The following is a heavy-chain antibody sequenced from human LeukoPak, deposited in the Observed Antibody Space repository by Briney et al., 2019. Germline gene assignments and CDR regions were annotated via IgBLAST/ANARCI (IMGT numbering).Heavy chain of an antibody. Sequence: SETLSLTCTVSGGSISGYYYNWIRQPPGKGLEWIGYIYYSGSTNYNPSLKSRVTISLDTSKNQFSLKLTSVTAGDTAVYYCARRGGNGFGFNYWGQGTLVTVSS. CDR1: GGSISGYY. D-gene: IGHD5-18*01. CDR3: ARRGGNGFGFNY. J-gene: IGHJ4*02. V-gene: IGHV4-59*08. CDR2: IYYSGST.